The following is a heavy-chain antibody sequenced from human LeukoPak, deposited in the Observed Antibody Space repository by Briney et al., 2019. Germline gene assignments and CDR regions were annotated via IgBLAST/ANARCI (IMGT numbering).Heavy chain of an antibody. CDR2: ISAYNGNT. D-gene: IGHD3-3*01. Sequence: ASVKVSCKASGYTFTSYGISWVRQAPGQGLEWMGWISAYNGNTNYAQKLQGRVTMTTDTSTGTAYMELRSLRSDDTAVYYCARSVGGITITYYFDYWGQGTLVTVSS. CDR1: GYTFTSYG. V-gene: IGHV1-18*01. CDR3: ARSVGGITITYYFDY. J-gene: IGHJ4*02.